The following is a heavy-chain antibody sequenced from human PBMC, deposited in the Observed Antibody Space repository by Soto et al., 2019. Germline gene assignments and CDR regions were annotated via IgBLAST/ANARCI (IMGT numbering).Heavy chain of an antibody. D-gene: IGHD3-10*01. J-gene: IGHJ6*02. V-gene: IGHV4-30-4*01. Sequence: PSGTLSLTCTVSGGSICSVDYYWSWISQPPGKGLEWVGHIHYSRGTDYDPSLKSRLTISLDTSKNLFSLKLSSVTGAATAVYYRARVRLQCFGEHLYDYYGMDVWGQGTTVTVSS. CDR1: GGSICSVDYY. CDR3: ARVRLQCFGEHLYDYYGMDV. CDR2: IHYSRGT.